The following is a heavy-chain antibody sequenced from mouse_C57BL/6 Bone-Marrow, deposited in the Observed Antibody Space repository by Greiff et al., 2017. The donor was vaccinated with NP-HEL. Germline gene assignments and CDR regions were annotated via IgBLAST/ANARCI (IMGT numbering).Heavy chain of an antibody. CDR2: IRLKSDNYAT. CDR1: GFTFSNYW. D-gene: IGHD1-1*01. Sequence: EVKVEESGGGLVQPGGSMKLSCVASGFTFSNYWMNWVRQSPEKGLEWVAQIRLKSDNYATHYAESVKGRFTISRDDSKSSVYLQMNNLSADDTGIYYCTESVSYGTVVAKDYWGQGTSVTVSS. CDR3: TESVSYGTVVAKDY. V-gene: IGHV6-3*01. J-gene: IGHJ4*01.